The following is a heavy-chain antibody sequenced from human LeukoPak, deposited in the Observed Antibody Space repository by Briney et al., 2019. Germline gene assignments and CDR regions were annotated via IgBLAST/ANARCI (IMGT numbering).Heavy chain of an antibody. D-gene: IGHD4-23*01. CDR2: ISSSGNTT. CDR1: GFTFSDYY. J-gene: IGHJ4*02. CDR3: ARAGGNSDKYYFDY. Sequence: GGSLRLSCAASGFTFSDYYMSWIRQAPGKGLECVSYISSSGNTTYHADSVKGRFTISRDNAKNSLYLQMNSLRAEDTAVYYCARAGGNSDKYYFDYWGQGTLVTVSS. V-gene: IGHV3-11*04.